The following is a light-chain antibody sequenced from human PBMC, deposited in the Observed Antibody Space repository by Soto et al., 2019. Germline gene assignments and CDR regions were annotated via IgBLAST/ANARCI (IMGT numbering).Light chain of an antibody. J-gene: IGKJ2*01. V-gene: IGKV3-20*01. CDR1: ENIYTSY. Sequence: VLTQSPGTLSLSPGERATLSCRASENIYTSYVAWFQQRPGQPPRLLIYDASSRAAGVPDRFSGSGSGTDFTLTISRLEPEDFALYYCQRYGGSPPYTFGQGTKVEIK. CDR2: DAS. CDR3: QRYGGSPPYT.